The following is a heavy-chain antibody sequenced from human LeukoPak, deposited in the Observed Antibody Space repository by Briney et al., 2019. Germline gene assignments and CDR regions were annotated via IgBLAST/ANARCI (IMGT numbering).Heavy chain of an antibody. Sequence: PSETLSLTCTVSGGSISSYYWSWIRQPPGKGLEWIGYIYYSGSTNYNPSLKSRVTISGDTSKNQFSLKLSSVTAADTAMYHCARGSFGSRMGLDYWGQGTLVTVSS. CDR1: GGSISSYY. D-gene: IGHD3-10*01. CDR3: ARGSFGSRMGLDY. V-gene: IGHV4-59*01. J-gene: IGHJ4*02. CDR2: IYYSGST.